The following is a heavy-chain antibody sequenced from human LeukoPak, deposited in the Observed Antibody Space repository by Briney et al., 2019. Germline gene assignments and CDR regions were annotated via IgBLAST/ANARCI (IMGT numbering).Heavy chain of an antibody. J-gene: IGHJ3*02. CDR3: ARIPITMIVVVDAFDI. CDR2: IYYSGST. Sequence: SETLSLTCTVSGVSISSGDYYWSWIRQPPGKGLEWIGYIYYSGSTYYNPSLKSRVTISVDTSKNQFSLKLSSVTAADTAVYYCARIPITMIVVVDAFDIWGQGTMVTVSS. CDR1: GVSISSGDYY. D-gene: IGHD3-22*01. V-gene: IGHV4-30-4*08.